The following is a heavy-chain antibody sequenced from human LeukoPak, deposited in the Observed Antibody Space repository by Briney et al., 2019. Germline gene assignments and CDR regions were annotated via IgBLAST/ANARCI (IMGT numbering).Heavy chain of an antibody. CDR3: ARIGHGANSHLKWYFDL. Sequence: PSETLSLTCNVSGVSISSTTYYRGWIRQPPGKGLEWIGSIFYNGSAYYNPSLKSRLAIPLDTSKNQFSLRLTSVTAADTGVYFCARIGHGANSHLKWYFDLWGRGTLVTVSS. V-gene: IGHV4-39*01. J-gene: IGHJ2*01. D-gene: IGHD4-23*01. CDR2: IFYNGSA. CDR1: GVSISSTTYY.